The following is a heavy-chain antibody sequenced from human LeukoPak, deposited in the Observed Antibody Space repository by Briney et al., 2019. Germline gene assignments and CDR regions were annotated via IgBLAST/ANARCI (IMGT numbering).Heavy chain of an antibody. CDR2: ISSSSSYI. Sequence: GGSLRLPCAASGFTFSSYSMNWVRQAPGKGLEWVSSISSSSSYIYYADSVKGRFTISRDNAKNSLYLQMNSLRAEDTAVYYCARDRSWGSSSDAFDIWGQGTMVTVSS. CDR1: GFTFSSYS. V-gene: IGHV3-21*01. CDR3: ARDRSWGSSSDAFDI. J-gene: IGHJ3*02. D-gene: IGHD2-15*01.